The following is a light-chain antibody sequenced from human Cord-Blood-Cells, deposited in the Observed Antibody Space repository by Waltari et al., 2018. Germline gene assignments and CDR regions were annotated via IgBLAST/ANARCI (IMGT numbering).Light chain of an antibody. CDR3: QQYNNWPIT. CDR1: QSVSSN. V-gene: IGKV3-15*01. CDR2: GAS. J-gene: IGKJ3*01. Sequence: MTQSPATLSVSPGERATLSCRASQSVSSNLAWYQQKPGQAPRLLIYGASTRATGIPARFSGSGSGTEFTLTISSLQSEDFAVYYCQQYNNWPITFGPGTKVDIK.